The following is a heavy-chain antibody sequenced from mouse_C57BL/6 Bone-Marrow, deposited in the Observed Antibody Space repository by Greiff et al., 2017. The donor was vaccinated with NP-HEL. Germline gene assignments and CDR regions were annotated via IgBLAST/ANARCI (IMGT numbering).Heavy chain of an antibody. J-gene: IGHJ3*01. CDR3: TGGTTAPRGAY. Sequence: EVKVVESGGGLVQPGGSMKLSCVASGFTFSNYWMNWVRQSPEKGLEWVAQIRLKSDNYATHYAESVKGRFTISRDDSKSSVYLQMNNLRAEDTGIYYCTGGTTAPRGAYWGQGTLVTVSA. CDR1: GFTFSNYW. D-gene: IGHD1-2*01. CDR2: IRLKSDNYAT. V-gene: IGHV6-3*01.